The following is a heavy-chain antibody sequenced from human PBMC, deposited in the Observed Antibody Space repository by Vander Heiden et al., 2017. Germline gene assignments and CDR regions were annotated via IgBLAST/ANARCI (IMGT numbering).Heavy chain of an antibody. CDR3: ATLPYFYDSSTYGSFDF. D-gene: IGHD3-22*01. CDR2: FDPDDGET. CDR1: GYILTELS. J-gene: IGHJ4*02. V-gene: IGHV1-24*01. Sequence: QVQLVQSGAEVRQPGASVKVSCKVSGYILTELSMRWVRQAPGKGLEWMGGFDPDDGETIYAQNLQGRVTTTEDTSTNTAYMELSSLRSEDTAVYYCATLPYFYDSSTYGSFDFWGQETLVTVSS.